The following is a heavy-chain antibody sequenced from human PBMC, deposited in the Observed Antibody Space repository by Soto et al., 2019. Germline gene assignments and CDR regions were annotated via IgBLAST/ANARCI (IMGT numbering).Heavy chain of an antibody. J-gene: IGHJ3*02. D-gene: IGHD5-12*01. CDR2: IYYSGTT. CDR1: GGSISGGTFY. V-gene: IGHV4-31*03. Sequence: QLQESGPGLVKPSQTLSLTCTVSGGSISGGTFYWSWVRQSPGEALEWIGFIYYSGTTSYNPSLQCRDTISVDTTKTQFSLNLRYVTVADTAIYYCERCSARLEQRLPFDIWSHWTLVTASS. CDR3: ERCSARLEQRLPFDI.